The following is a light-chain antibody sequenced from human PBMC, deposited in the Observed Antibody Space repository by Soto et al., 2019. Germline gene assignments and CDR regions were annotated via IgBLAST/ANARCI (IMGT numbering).Light chain of an antibody. J-gene: IGLJ1*01. CDR2: DVN. CDR3: SSYAGGYTFDV. Sequence: QSALTQPSSVSGSPGQSVAISCTGTSSDVGGYNYVSWYQQHPGKAPKLMIYDVNKRPSGVPDRFSGSKSGNTASLTISGLQAEDEADYYCSSYAGGYTFDVFGNGTKVTVL. V-gene: IGLV2-11*01. CDR1: SSDVGGYNY.